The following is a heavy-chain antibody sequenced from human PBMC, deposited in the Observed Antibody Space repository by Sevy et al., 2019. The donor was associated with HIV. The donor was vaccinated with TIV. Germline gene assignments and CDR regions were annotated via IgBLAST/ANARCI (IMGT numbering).Heavy chain of an antibody. J-gene: IGHJ6*02. Sequence: ASVKVSCKASGFTFTSSAVQWVRQDRGQRLEWIGWIVDGSGNTNYAQKFQERVTITRDMSTSTAYMELSSLRSEDTAVYYCAASPPKYCSSTSCYADYYYGMDVWGQRTTVTVSS. V-gene: IGHV1-58*01. D-gene: IGHD2-2*01. CDR1: GFTFTSSA. CDR3: AASPPKYCSSTSCYADYYYGMDV. CDR2: IVDGSGNT.